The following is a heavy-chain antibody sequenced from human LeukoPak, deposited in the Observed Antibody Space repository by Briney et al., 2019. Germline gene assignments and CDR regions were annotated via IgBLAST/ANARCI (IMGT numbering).Heavy chain of an antibody. V-gene: IGHV3-30*04. J-gene: IGHJ4*02. CDR2: ISYDGSNK. D-gene: IGHD2-15*01. CDR3: ARGYCSGGSCYSHFDY. CDR1: GFTFSSYA. Sequence: PGRSLRLSCAASGFTFSSYAMHWVRQAPGKGLEWVAVISYDGSNKYYADSVKGRFTISRDNSKNTLYLQMNSLRAEDTAVYYCARGYCSGGSCYSHFDYWGQGTLVTVSS.